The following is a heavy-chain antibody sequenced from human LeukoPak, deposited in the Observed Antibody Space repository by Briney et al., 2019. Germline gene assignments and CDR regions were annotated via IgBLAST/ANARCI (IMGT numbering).Heavy chain of an antibody. V-gene: IGHV3-30*18. D-gene: IGHD3-22*01. Sequence: GGSLRLSCAASGFTFSSYGMHWVRQAPGKGLEWVTVISYDGSNKYYADSVKGRFTISRDNSKNTLYLQMNSLRAEDTAVYYCAKDLSYYDSSGYPPDDWGQGTLVTVSS. J-gene: IGHJ4*02. CDR3: AKDLSYYDSSGYPPDD. CDR2: ISYDGSNK. CDR1: GFTFSSYG.